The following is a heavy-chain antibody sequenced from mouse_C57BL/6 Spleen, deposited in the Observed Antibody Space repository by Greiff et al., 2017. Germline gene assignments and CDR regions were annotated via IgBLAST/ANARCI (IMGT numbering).Heavy chain of an antibody. Sequence: VQLQQSGAELVKPGASVKLSCTASGFNIKDYYMHWVKQRTEQGLEWIGRIDPEDGETKYAPNFQGKATITADTSSNTAYLQLSSLTSEDTAVYYCARGYGSSPWYFDVWGTGTTVTVSS. D-gene: IGHD1-1*01. CDR2: IDPEDGET. J-gene: IGHJ1*03. CDR1: GFNIKDYY. CDR3: ARGYGSSPWYFDV. V-gene: IGHV14-2*01.